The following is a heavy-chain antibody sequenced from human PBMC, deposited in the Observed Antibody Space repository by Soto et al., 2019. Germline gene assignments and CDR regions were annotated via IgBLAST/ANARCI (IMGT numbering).Heavy chain of an antibody. J-gene: IGHJ4*02. CDR2: IYHSGST. D-gene: IGHD3-10*01. CDR1: GGSISSSDW. Sequence: QVQLQESGPGLVKPSGTLSLTCAVSGGSISSSDWWSWVRQPPGKGLEWIGEIYHSGSTNYNPSLKRRVTISVDKSRNQFSMKLRSVTAADTAVYYCARRWGEGRVDYWGQGTLVTVSS. V-gene: IGHV4-4*02. CDR3: ARRWGEGRVDY.